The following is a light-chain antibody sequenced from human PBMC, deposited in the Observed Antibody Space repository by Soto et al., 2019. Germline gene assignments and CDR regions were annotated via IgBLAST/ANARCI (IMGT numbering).Light chain of an antibody. J-gene: IGKJ1*01. CDR2: LGS. CDR3: MQALQTPRT. Sequence: DIVMTQSPLSLPVTPGEPGSISCRSSQSLLHSNGYNYLDWYLQKPGQSPQLLIYLGSNRASGVPDRFSGSGSGTHFTLKISREEAEDVRVYYCMQALQTPRTFGQGTKVEIK. CDR1: QSLLHSNGYNY. V-gene: IGKV2-28*01.